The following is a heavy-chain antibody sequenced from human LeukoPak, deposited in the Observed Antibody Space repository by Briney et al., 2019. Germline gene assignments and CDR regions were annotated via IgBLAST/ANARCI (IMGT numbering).Heavy chain of an antibody. CDR3: ARDPLELRLTPFDY. D-gene: IGHD5-24*01. CDR2: ISGSGGST. J-gene: IGHJ4*02. CDR1: GFTFSSYA. Sequence: GGSLRLSCAASGFTFSSYAMSWVRQAPGKGREWFSAISGSGGSTYYADSVKGRFTISRDNAKNSLYLQMNSLRAEDTAVYYCARDPLELRLTPFDYWGQGTLVTVSS. V-gene: IGHV3-23*01.